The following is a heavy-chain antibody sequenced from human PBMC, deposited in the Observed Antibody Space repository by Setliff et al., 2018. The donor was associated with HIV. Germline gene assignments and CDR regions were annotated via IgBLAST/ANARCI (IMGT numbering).Heavy chain of an antibody. D-gene: IGHD3-10*02. CDR2: ISSTTGTL. CDR3: ARTLQDGITMSLPGAFDL. J-gene: IGHJ3*01. CDR1: RFTFSRFG. V-gene: IGHV3-48*01. Sequence: GSLRLSCAASRFTFSRFGMHWVRQAPGKGLEWLSYISSTTGTLYHADSVKGRFTISRDNAKSSLYLQMNSLRAEDTAVYYCARTLQDGITMSLPGAFDLWGQGTMVT.